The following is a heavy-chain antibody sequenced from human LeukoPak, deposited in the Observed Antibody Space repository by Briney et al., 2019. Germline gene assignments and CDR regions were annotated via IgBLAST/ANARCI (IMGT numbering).Heavy chain of an antibody. Sequence: PSETLSLTCTVSGGSISSYYWSWIRQPAGKGLEWIGRIYTSGSTNYNPSLKSRVTMSVDTSKNQFSLKLSSVTAADTAVYCCARGTYYYDSSDYNWFDPWGQGTLVTVSS. D-gene: IGHD3-22*01. J-gene: IGHJ5*02. V-gene: IGHV4-4*07. CDR1: GGSISSYY. CDR3: ARGTYYYDSSDYNWFDP. CDR2: IYTSGST.